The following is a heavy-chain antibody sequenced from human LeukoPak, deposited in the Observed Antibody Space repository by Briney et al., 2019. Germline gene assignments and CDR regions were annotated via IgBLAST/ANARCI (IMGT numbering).Heavy chain of an antibody. Sequence: GSLRLSCAASGFIFSNYGMSWVRQAPGKGLEWVSVIYSGGSTYYADSVKGRFTISRDNSKNTLYLQMNSLRAEDTAVYYCARDPYSGSYGNYYYYFMDVWGKGTTVTISS. CDR1: GFIFSNYG. D-gene: IGHD1-26*01. CDR3: ARDPYSGSYGNYYYYFMDV. CDR2: IYSGGST. V-gene: IGHV3-53*01. J-gene: IGHJ6*03.